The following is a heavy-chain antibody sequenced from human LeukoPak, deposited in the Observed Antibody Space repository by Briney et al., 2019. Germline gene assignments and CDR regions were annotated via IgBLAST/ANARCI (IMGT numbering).Heavy chain of an antibody. V-gene: IGHV1-2*02. CDR3: ARVAVLMLYGSSFYYFDY. CDR2: INPNSGGP. CDR1: VYTFTDFY. J-gene: IGHJ4*02. Sequence: ASVTVSCTPSVYTFTDFYIHWVRPAPGQGVAWMGWINPNSGGPNYPQKLQGRVTITRDTSISTADIELSRLRSDDTALYYCARVAVLMLYGSSFYYFDYWGQGGLVTVSS. D-gene: IGHD2-8*01.